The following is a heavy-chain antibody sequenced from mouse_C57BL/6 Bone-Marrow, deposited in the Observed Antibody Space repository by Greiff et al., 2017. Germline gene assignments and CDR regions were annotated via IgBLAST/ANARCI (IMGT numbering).Heavy chain of an antibody. D-gene: IGHD2-10*01. CDR2: IDPETGGT. CDR3: TRAYYDNYAWFAY. Sequence: VQLQESGAELVRPGASVTLSCKASGYTFTDYEMHWVKQTPVHGLEWIGAIDPETGGTAYNQKFKGKAILTADKSSSTAYMELRSLTSEDSAVYYCTRAYYDNYAWFAYWGQGTLVTVSA. V-gene: IGHV1-15*01. CDR1: GYTFTDYE. J-gene: IGHJ3*01.